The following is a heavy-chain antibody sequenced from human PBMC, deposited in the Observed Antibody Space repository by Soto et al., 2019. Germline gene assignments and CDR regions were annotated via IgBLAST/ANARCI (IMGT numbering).Heavy chain of an antibody. CDR2: ISYDGSNK. CDR3: ARDRGELPPTIYYYYYGMDV. J-gene: IGHJ6*02. V-gene: IGHV3-30-3*01. D-gene: IGHD1-26*01. Sequence: PGGSLRLSCAASGFTFSSYAMHWVRQAPGKGLEWVAVISYDGSNKYYADSVKGRFTISRDNSKNTLYLQMNSLRAEDTAVYYCARDRGELPPTIYYYYYGMDVWGQGTTVTVSS. CDR1: GFTFSSYA.